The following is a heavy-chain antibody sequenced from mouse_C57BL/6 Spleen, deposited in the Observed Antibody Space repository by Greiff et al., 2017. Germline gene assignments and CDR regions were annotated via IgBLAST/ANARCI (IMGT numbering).Heavy chain of an antibody. J-gene: IGHJ3*01. V-gene: IGHV1-55*01. D-gene: IGHD1-1*01. CDR3: ARHDGSDGFAY. Sequence: QVQLQQPGAELVKPGASVKMSCKASGFTFTSYWITWVMQRPGQGLEWVGDISPGSGSTNYTEKFKSRATLTVDTSSSTAYMQLSSLTSEDSAVYYCARHDGSDGFAYWGQGTLVTVSA. CDR1: GFTFTSYW. CDR2: ISPGSGST.